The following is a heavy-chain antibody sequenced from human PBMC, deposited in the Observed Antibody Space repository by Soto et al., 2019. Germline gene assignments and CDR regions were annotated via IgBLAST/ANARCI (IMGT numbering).Heavy chain of an antibody. D-gene: IGHD2-15*01. V-gene: IGHV4-39*01. Sequence: QLQLQESGPGLVKPSETLTLTCTVSGGSISSSSYYWGWIRQPPGKGLEWIESIYYSGSTYYNPSLKSRVTISVDTSKNQFSVMLRSVTAADADVYYFSRSPRGGSCYGDWGQGTLVTVSS. J-gene: IGHJ4*02. CDR2: IYYSGST. CDR1: GGSISSSSYY. CDR3: SRSPRGGSCYGD.